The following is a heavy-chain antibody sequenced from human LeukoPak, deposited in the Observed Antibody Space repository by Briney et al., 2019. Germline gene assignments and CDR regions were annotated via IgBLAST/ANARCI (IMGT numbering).Heavy chain of an antibody. V-gene: IGHV1-2*02. CDR1: GYTFTGYY. CDR3: ARVSVGGYYMDV. CDR2: INPKSGGT. Sequence: ASVKVSCTASGYTFTGYYMHWVRQAPGQGLEWMGWINPKSGGTNYAQKFQGRVTMTRDTSISTAYMELSRLRSDDTAVYYCARVSVGGYYMDVWGEGTTVTISS. J-gene: IGHJ6*03. D-gene: IGHD3-16*01.